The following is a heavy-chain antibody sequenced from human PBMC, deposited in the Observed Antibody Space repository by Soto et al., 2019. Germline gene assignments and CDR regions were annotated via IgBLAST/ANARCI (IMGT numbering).Heavy chain of an antibody. D-gene: IGHD3-10*01. J-gene: IGHJ6*02. CDR3: ARERAVRGEWIGGMDV. Sequence: PGGSLRLSCAASGFTFSSYGMHWVRQAPGKGLEWVAVIWYDGSNKYYADSVKGRFTISRDNSKNTLYLQMNSLRAEDTAVYYCARERAVRGEWIGGMDVWGQGTTVTVSS. CDR1: GFTFSSYG. CDR2: IWYDGSNK. V-gene: IGHV3-33*01.